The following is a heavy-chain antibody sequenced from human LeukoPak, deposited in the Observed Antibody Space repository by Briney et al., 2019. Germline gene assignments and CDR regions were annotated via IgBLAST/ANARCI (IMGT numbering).Heavy chain of an antibody. V-gene: IGHV3-21*01. J-gene: IGHJ3*02. D-gene: IGHD3-10*01. Sequence: GESLRPSCAASGFTFSSYSMNWVRQAPGKGLEWVSSISSSSSYIYYADSVKGRFTISRDNAKNSLYLQMNSLRAEDTAVYYCARDGRGSYGSGAFDIWGQGTMVTVSS. CDR1: GFTFSSYS. CDR2: ISSSSSYI. CDR3: ARDGRGSYGSGAFDI.